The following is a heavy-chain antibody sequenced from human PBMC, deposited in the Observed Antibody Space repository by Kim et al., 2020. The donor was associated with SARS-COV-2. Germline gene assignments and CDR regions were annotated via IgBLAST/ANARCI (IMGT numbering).Heavy chain of an antibody. CDR3: ARTMNPHYYYYGLDV. V-gene: IGHV4-59*01. Sequence: SETLSLTCSVSGGSISAYYWSWIRQHPGKGLEWVGYVYPTGSTNYNPSLRSRVTMSLDTSKNQFSLRLNSVTAADTAVYYCARTMNPHYYYYGLDVWGQGTTVTVSS. CDR1: GGSISAYY. J-gene: IGHJ6*02. CDR2: VYPTGST.